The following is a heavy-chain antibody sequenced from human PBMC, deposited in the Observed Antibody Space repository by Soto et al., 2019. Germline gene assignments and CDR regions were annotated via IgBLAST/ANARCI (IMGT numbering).Heavy chain of an antibody. CDR3: AKDRGYCSSTSCWGFDY. J-gene: IGHJ4*02. Sequence: EVQLLESGGGLVQPGGSLRLSCAASGFTFSSYAMSWVRQAPGKGLEWVSAISGSGGSTYYADSVKGRFTISRDNPKNTLYLQMNSLRAEDTAVYYCAKDRGYCSSTSCWGFDYWGQGTLVTVSS. CDR2: ISGSGGST. D-gene: IGHD2-2*03. CDR1: GFTFSSYA. V-gene: IGHV3-23*01.